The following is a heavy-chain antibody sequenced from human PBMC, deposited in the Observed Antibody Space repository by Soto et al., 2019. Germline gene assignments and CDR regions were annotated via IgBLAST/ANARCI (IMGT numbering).Heavy chain of an antibody. V-gene: IGHV1-3*01. CDR3: ARLGRALYYYYYGMDV. CDR1: GYTFTSYD. J-gene: IGHJ6*02. D-gene: IGHD3-10*01. Sequence: ASVKVSCKASGYTFTSYDMHWVRQAPGQRLEWMGWINAGNGNTKYSQKFQGRVTITRDTSASTAYMELSSLRSEDTAVYYCARLGRALYYYYYGMDVWGQGTTVTVSS. CDR2: INAGNGNT.